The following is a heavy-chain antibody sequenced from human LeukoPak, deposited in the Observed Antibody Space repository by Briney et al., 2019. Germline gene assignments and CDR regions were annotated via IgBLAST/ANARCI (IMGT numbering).Heavy chain of an antibody. Sequence: PSQTPSLTCTVSGGSISSGGYYWGWIRQPPGKGLEWIGSIYYSGNTYDSPSLKSRVTTSVDTSKNQFSLKLSSVTAADTAMYYCARTVAGKLVFDDWGQGTLVTVSS. CDR1: GGSISSGGYY. D-gene: IGHD6-19*01. CDR2: IYYSGNT. J-gene: IGHJ4*02. CDR3: ARTVAGKLVFDD. V-gene: IGHV4-39*07.